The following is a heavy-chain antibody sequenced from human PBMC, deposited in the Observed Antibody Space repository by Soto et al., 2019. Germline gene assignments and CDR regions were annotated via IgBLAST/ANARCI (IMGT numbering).Heavy chain of an antibody. D-gene: IGHD6-19*01. Sequence: QVQQQPWGAGLLKPSETLSLTCAVYAGSFSHYYWSWIGQSPGKGLEWIGKIKHSGSSNYNPSLRSRVSISVDMSKNQFSLRLTSVTAADTAVYYCARGGSSDWQVALDIWGQGTMVTVSS. CDR2: IKHSGSS. CDR1: AGSFSHYY. V-gene: IGHV4-34*01. J-gene: IGHJ3*02. CDR3: ARGGSSDWQVALDI.